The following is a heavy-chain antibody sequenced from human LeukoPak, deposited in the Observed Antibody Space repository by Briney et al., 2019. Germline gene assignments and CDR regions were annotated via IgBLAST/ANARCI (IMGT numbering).Heavy chain of an antibody. J-gene: IGHJ4*02. Sequence: GGSLSLSCAASGFTFSSYSLNWVRQAPGKGLEWVSFISSSSSYIYYADPVRGRFTISRDNSKNTLYLQMNSLRAEDTAVYYCAKDPSTLAVAGHDYWGQGTLVTVSS. D-gene: IGHD6-19*01. CDR1: GFTFSSYS. CDR3: AKDPSTLAVAGHDY. CDR2: ISSSSSYI. V-gene: IGHV3-21*04.